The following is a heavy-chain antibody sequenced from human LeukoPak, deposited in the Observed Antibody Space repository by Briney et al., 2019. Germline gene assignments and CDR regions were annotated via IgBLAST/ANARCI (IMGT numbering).Heavy chain of an antibody. CDR2: ITGSGGST. J-gene: IGHJ4*02. Sequence: GGSLRLSCAVSGFTFSSYDMSWVRQAPGKGLEWVSGITGSGGSTYYADSVKGRFTMSRDNSKNTLYLQMNSLRAEDTAVYYCAKVSWFGESRKTYDFWGQGTLVTVSS. V-gene: IGHV3-23*01. CDR1: GFTFSSYD. CDR3: AKVSWFGESRKTYDF. D-gene: IGHD3-10*01.